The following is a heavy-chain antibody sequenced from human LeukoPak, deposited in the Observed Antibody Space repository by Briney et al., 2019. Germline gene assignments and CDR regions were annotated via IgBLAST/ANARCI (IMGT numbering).Heavy chain of an antibody. Sequence: PSQTLSLTCTVSGGSLSSGSYYWSWIRQPAGKGLEWIGRIYTSGSTNYNPSLKSRVTISVDTSKNQFSLKLSSVTAAHTAVYNCASRRVYYDSSGYSDAFDIWGQGTMGTVSS. J-gene: IGHJ3*02. D-gene: IGHD3-22*01. CDR3: ASRRVYYDSSGYSDAFDI. CDR1: GGSLSSGSYY. V-gene: IGHV4-61*02. CDR2: IYTSGST.